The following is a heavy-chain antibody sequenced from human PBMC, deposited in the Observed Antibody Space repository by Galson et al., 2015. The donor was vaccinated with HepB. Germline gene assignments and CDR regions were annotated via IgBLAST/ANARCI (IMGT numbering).Heavy chain of an antibody. J-gene: IGHJ4*02. Sequence: SVKVSCKASGYTFTGYYMHWVRQAPGQGLKWMGWINPNSGGTAYAQRFQGRVTMTRDTSISIVYMELSSLRSDDTAVYYCAGDGDFDYWGQGTLVTVSS. CDR2: INPNSGGT. CDR1: GYTFTGYY. V-gene: IGHV1-2*02. CDR3: AGDGDFDY. D-gene: IGHD3-10*01.